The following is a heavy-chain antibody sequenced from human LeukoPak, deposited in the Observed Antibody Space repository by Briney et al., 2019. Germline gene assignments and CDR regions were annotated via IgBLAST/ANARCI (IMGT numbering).Heavy chain of an antibody. V-gene: IGHV3-30*18. D-gene: IGHD1-26*01. CDR3: AKVFFSGSYYAASDY. CDR2: ISYDGSNK. Sequence: GGSLRLSCAASGFTFRTYNMHWVRQAPGKGLEWVAVISYDGSNKYYADSVKGRSTISRDNSKNTLYLQMNSLGAEDTAVYYCAKVFFSGSYYAASDYWGQGTLVTVSS. CDR1: GFTFRTYN. J-gene: IGHJ4*02.